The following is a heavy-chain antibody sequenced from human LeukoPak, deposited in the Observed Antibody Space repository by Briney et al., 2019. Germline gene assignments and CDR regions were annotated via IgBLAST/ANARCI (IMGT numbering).Heavy chain of an antibody. J-gene: IGHJ4*02. CDR2: ISSSSSNTI. V-gene: IGHV3-48*02. Sequence: GGSLRLSCAASGFTFSSYSMYWVRQAPGKGLEWVSYISSSSSNTIYYADSVKGRFTTSRDNAKNSLYLQMNSLRDEDTAMYYCARDEGPLDYWGQGTLVTVSS. CDR1: GFTFSSYS. CDR3: ARDEGPLDY.